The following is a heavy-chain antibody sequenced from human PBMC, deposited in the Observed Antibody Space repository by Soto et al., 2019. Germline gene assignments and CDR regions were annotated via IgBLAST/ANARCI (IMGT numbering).Heavy chain of an antibody. Sequence: QMQLVESGGGVVQPGRSLRLSCAASGFTFSSYGMHWVRQAPGKGLEWVAVISYDGSNKYYADSVKGRFTISRDNSKNTLYLQMNSLRAEDTAVYYCAKERGSCNDYWGQGTLVTVSS. V-gene: IGHV3-30*18. CDR3: AKERGSCNDY. D-gene: IGHD2-15*01. CDR2: ISYDGSNK. J-gene: IGHJ4*02. CDR1: GFTFSSYG.